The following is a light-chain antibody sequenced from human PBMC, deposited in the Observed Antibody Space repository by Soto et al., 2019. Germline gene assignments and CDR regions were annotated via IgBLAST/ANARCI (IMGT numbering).Light chain of an antibody. J-gene: IGLJ2*01. CDR2: DVN. CDR3: TSWTTSTTMI. Sequence: QSALTQPASASGCPGQSITISCTGTSSDIGAYNFVSWYQQHPGKAPKLMLYDVNIRPSGVSNRFSGSKSGNTASLTISGLQAENEADYYCTSWTTSTTMIFGGGTKVTVL. V-gene: IGLV2-14*03. CDR1: SSDIGAYNF.